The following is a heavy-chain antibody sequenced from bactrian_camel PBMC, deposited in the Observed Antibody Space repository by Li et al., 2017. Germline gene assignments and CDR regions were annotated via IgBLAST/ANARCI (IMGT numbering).Heavy chain of an antibody. V-gene: IGHV3S9*01. Sequence: HVQLVESGGGSVQAGGSLRLSCRTSVSSCSSNSMGWFRQIPGKGREGVATIDSDGTATYVDSVKGRFIISKDSAKNSVSLQMNSLKPEDTAMYYCAGTDRWDDYRRCAKKDAVDFDSWGQGTQVTVS. CDR2: IDSDGTA. J-gene: IGHJ6*01. D-gene: IGHD1*01. CDR1: VSSCSSNS. CDR3: AGTDRWDDYRRCAKKDAVDFDS.